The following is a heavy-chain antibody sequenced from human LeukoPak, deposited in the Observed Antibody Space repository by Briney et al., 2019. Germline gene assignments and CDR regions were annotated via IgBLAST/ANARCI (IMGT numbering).Heavy chain of an antibody. CDR1: GFTFSSYA. Sequence: PGGSLRLSCAVSGFTFSSYAMSWVRQAPGKGLEWVSAISGSGGSTYYADSVKGRFTISRDNSKNTLYLQMNSLRAEDTAVYYCAKEGIAVAGSIRGAFDIWGQGTMVTVSS. J-gene: IGHJ3*02. CDR2: ISGSGGST. D-gene: IGHD6-19*01. V-gene: IGHV3-23*01. CDR3: AKEGIAVAGSIRGAFDI.